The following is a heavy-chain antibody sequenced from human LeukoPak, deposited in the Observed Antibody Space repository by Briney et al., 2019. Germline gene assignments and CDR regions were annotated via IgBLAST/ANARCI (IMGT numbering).Heavy chain of an antibody. J-gene: IGHJ4*02. CDR1: GGTFSSYA. Sequence: SVTLSCKASGGTFSSYAISWVRQAPGQGLEWMGGIIPIFGTANYAQKFQGRVTITADESTSTAYMELSSLRSEDTAVYYCARVVSGYYYGLFDYWGQGTLVAVFS. CDR3: ARVVSGYYYGLFDY. D-gene: IGHD3-22*01. V-gene: IGHV1-69*13. CDR2: IIPIFGTA.